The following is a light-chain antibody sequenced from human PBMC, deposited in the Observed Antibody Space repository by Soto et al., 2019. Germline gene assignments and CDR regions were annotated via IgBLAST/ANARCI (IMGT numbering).Light chain of an antibody. J-gene: IGLJ1*01. CDR2: DVS. Sequence: QSVRTQPRSVSVSPGQSVTISCTGTSSDVGGYNYVSWYQQHPGKAPKLMVYDVSKRPSGVPDRFSGSKSGNPASLTISGLQAEDEADYYCCSYAGSYTLYVFGTGTKVTVL. V-gene: IGLV2-11*01. CDR3: CSYAGSYTLYV. CDR1: SSDVGGYNY.